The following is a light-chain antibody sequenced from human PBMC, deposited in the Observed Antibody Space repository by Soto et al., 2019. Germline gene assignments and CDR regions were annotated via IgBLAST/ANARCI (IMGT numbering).Light chain of an antibody. V-gene: IGKV1-39*01. Sequence: DIKMTPSPSSLSASVGDRVTIPCRASQSISSYLNWYQQKPGKAPKLLIYAASSFQSGVPSRFIGSRSGTDITLTISSLQTEEFETYYCQQSYSTPYACGQGTKLEIK. J-gene: IGKJ2*01. CDR1: QSISSY. CDR2: AAS. CDR3: QQSYSTPYA.